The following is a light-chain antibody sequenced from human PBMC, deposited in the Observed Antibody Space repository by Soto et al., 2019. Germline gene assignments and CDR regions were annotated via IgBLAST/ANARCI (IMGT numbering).Light chain of an antibody. J-gene: IGKJ4*01. CDR1: QSVRSN. Sequence: EIVITQSPATLSVSPGERAALSCRASQSVRSNLAWYRQTPGQAPRLLMYGVFTRETGIPARFGGSGAATECTRTISSLQSEDVAVDYCRQYSQSTLTFGGGTKVDIK. CDR3: RQYSQSTLT. V-gene: IGKV3-15*01. CDR2: GVF.